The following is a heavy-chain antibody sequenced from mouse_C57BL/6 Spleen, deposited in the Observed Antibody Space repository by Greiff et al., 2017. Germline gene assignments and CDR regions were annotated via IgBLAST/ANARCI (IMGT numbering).Heavy chain of an antibody. CDR1: GFTFSSYA. Sequence: EVKVVESGEGLVKPGGSLKLSCAASGFTFSSYAMSWVRQTPEKRLEWVAYLSSGGDYIYYADTVKGRFTISRDNARNTLYLQMSSLKSEDTAMYYCTRDYYGSSYNAMDYWGQGTSVTVAS. CDR2: LSSGGDYI. CDR3: TRDYYGSSYNAMDY. V-gene: IGHV5-9-1*02. J-gene: IGHJ4*01. D-gene: IGHD1-1*01.